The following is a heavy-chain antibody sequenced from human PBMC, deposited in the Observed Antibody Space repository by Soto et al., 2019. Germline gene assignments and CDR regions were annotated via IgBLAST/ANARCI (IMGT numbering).Heavy chain of an antibody. J-gene: IGHJ4*02. CDR3: ARDSGWPILNFDN. V-gene: IGHV3-30*03. CDR1: DFDFSSYG. CDR2: SSYDGRET. Sequence: LILSCAASDFDFSSYGIHWVRHAPVKGLDWVAASSYDGRETFYADSAKGRFTVSKEMSKNTAFLQMNALRHEDTAVYFCARDSGWPILNFDNWGQGTPVTVSS. D-gene: IGHD3-10*01.